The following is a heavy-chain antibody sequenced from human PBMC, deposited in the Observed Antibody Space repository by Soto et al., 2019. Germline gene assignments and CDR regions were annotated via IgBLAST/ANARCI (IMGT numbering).Heavy chain of an antibody. Sequence: QITLKESGPTLVKPTQTLTLTCTFSGFSLSTSGVGVGWIRQPPGKALEWLALIYWNDDKRYSPSLKSRLTITKDTSKNQAVLTMTNMDPVDTATYYCAHRRTNYYDSSGEYFFDYWGQGTLVTVSS. J-gene: IGHJ4*02. CDR1: GFSLSTSGVG. CDR2: IYWNDDK. CDR3: AHRRTNYYDSSGEYFFDY. D-gene: IGHD3-22*01. V-gene: IGHV2-5*01.